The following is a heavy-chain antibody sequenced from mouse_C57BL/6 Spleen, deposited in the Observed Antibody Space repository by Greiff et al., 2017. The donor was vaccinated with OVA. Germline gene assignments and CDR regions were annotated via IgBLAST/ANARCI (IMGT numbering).Heavy chain of an antibody. J-gene: IGHJ3*01. CDR3: TREGYGSSPFAY. CDR2: ISSGGDYI. CDR1: GFTFSSYA. D-gene: IGHD1-1*01. Sequence: EVQVVESGEGLVKPGGSLKLSCAASGFTFSSYAMSWVRQTPEKRLEWVAYISSGGDYIYYADTVKGRFTISRDNARNTLYLQMSSLKSEDTAMYYCTREGYGSSPFAYWGQGTLVTVSA. V-gene: IGHV5-9-1*02.